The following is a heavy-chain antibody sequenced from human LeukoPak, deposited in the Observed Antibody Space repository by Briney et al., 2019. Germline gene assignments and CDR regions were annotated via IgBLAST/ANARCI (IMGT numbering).Heavy chain of an antibody. CDR3: ARSYSASYDSPAGWFDP. V-gene: IGHV4-59*08. CDR1: GGSISSDY. J-gene: IGHJ5*02. D-gene: IGHD3-22*01. CDR2: IFYTGSI. Sequence: PSETLSLTCTVSGGSISSDYWSWIRQPPGKGLEWIGYIFYTGSINYNPSLRGRVTISVDTSKSQFSLRLSSVTAADTAVYYCARSYSASYDSPAGWFDPWGQGTLVTVSS.